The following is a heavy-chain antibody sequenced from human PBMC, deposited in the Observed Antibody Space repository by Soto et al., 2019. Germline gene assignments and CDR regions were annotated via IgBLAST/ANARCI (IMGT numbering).Heavy chain of an antibody. Sequence: SETLSLTCTVSGGSISSGDYYWSWIRQPPGKGLEWIGYIYYSGSTYYNPSLKSRVTISVDTSKNQFSLKLSSVTAADTAVYYCARTYYYDSSGYTGRDYWGQGTLVTVSS. CDR3: ARTYYYDSSGYTGRDY. CDR1: GGSISSGDYY. D-gene: IGHD3-22*01. V-gene: IGHV4-30-4*01. J-gene: IGHJ4*02. CDR2: IYYSGST.